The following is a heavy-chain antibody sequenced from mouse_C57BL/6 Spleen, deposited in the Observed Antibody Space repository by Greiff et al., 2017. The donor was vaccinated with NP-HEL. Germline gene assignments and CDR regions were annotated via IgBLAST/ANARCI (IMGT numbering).Heavy chain of an antibody. V-gene: IGHV1-22*01. CDR1: GYTFTDYN. CDR2: INPNNGGT. CDR3: ARRYYGSSPFDY. D-gene: IGHD1-1*01. J-gene: IGHJ2*01. Sequence: DVQLQESGPELVKPGASVKMSCKASGYTFTDYNMHWVKQSHGKSLEWIGYINPNNGGTSYNQKFKGKATLTVNKSSSTAYMELRSLTSEDSAVYYCARRYYGSSPFDYWGQGTTLTVSS.